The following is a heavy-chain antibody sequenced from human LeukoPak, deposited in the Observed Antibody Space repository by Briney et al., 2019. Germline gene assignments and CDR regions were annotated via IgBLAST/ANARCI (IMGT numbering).Heavy chain of an antibody. Sequence: PSETLSLTCTVSGGSISTYYWSWIRQPPGKGLEGIGYIYTSGTTNYNPSLKSRVTISVDTSKNQFSLKLSSVTAADTAVYYRARPPTTFAPFDSWGRGTLVTVSS. D-gene: IGHD2/OR15-2a*01. CDR3: ARPPTTFAPFDS. CDR1: GGSISTYY. CDR2: IYTSGTT. V-gene: IGHV4-4*09. J-gene: IGHJ4*02.